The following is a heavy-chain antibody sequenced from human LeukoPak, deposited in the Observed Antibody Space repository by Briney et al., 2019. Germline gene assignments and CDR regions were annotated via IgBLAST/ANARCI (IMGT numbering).Heavy chain of an antibody. Sequence: SETLSLTCSVSGGSIDNHYWTWIRRPPGKGLEWIGHIYYSGSTTYNPSLKSRVTISVDTSKNQFSLKLSSVTPADTAAYYCARDLGYFGAGSYLGWFDPWGQGTLVTVSS. CDR1: GGSIDNHY. D-gene: IGHD3-10*01. CDR3: ARDLGYFGAGSYLGWFDP. J-gene: IGHJ5*02. V-gene: IGHV4-59*11. CDR2: IYYSGST.